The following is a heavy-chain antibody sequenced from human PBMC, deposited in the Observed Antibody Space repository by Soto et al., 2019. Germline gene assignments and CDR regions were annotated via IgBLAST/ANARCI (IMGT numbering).Heavy chain of an antibody. J-gene: IGHJ5*02. CDR1: AYTFTSYV. CDR3: ARVKGSGYHNWFDP. CDR2: ISAYNGNT. D-gene: IGHD3-22*01. V-gene: IGHV1-18*01. Sequence: GASVKVSCKASAYTFTSYVISWVRQAPGQGLEWMGWISAYNGNTNYAQKLQGRVTMTTDTSTSTAYMELRSLRSDDTAVYYCARVKGSGYHNWFDPWGQGTLVTVSS.